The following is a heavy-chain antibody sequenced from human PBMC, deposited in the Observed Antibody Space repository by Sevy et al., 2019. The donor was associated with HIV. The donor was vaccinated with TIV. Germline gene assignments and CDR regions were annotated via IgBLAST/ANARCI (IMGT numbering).Heavy chain of an antibody. D-gene: IGHD5-12*01. CDR1: GFTFKSYW. J-gene: IGHJ6*02. CDR2: INQDGSEK. CDR3: AREGSAYDTYYYHYAMDV. V-gene: IGHV3-7*01. Sequence: GGCLRLSCAASGFTFKSYWMTWVRQAPGKGLEWVANINQDGSEKYYSDSLKDRFSISRDNSKNSVHLQINTLRAEDTAVYYCAREGSAYDTYYYHYAMDVWGQGTTVTVSS.